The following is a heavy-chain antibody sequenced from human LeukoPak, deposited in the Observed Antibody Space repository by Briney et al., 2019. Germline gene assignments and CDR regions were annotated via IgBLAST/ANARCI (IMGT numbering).Heavy chain of an antibody. CDR2: IYYSGST. CDR1: GGSISSYY. D-gene: IGHD6-19*01. V-gene: IGHV4-59*01. Sequence: SETLSLTCTVSGGSISSYYWSWIRQPPGEGLEWIWYIYYSGSTNYNPSLKSRVTISVDTSKNQFSLKLSSVTAADTAVYYCAGASSGWLQYYYDYWGQGTLVTVSS. CDR3: AGASSGWLQYYYDY. J-gene: IGHJ4*02.